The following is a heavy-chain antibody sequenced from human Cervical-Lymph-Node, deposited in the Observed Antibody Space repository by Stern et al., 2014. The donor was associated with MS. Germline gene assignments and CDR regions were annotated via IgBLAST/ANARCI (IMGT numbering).Heavy chain of an antibody. V-gene: IGHV1-2*02. CDR2: INPDSGGT. CDR3: ARANYYDSSGYVDAFDI. Sequence: QLVQSGADMKKPGASVKVSCKTSGYTFTDYYMHWVRQAPGQGLEWMGWINPDSGGTNYAQNFQGRVTMTRDTSITTAYMELNRLRSDDTAVYYCARANYYDSSGYVDAFDIWGQGTMVTVSS. J-gene: IGHJ3*02. CDR1: GYTFTDYY. D-gene: IGHD3-22*01.